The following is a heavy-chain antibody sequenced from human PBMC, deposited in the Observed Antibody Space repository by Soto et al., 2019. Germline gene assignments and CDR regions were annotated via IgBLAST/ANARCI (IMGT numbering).Heavy chain of an antibody. CDR2: ISYDGSNK. CDR1: GFTFSSYA. V-gene: IGHV3-30-3*01. Sequence: QVQLVESGGGVVQPGRSLRLSCAASGFTFSSYAMHWVRQAPGKGLEWVAVISYDGSNKYYADSVKGRFTISRDNSKNTLYLQMNSLRAEDTAVYYCARDRRVHGWNPRFDPWGQGTLVTVSS. CDR3: ARDRRVHGWNPRFDP. D-gene: IGHD1-1*01. J-gene: IGHJ5*02.